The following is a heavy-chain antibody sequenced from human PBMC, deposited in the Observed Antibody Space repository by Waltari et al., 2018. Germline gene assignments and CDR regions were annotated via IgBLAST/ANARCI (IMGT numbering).Heavy chain of an antibody. CDR1: GFTFSSYA. J-gene: IGHJ6*03. D-gene: IGHD2-2*02. CDR2: ISGSGGST. Sequence: EVQLVESGGGLVQPGGSLRLSCAASGFTFSSYAMSWVRQAPGKGLEWVSAISGSGGSTYYADSVKGRFTISRDNSKNTLYLQMNSLRAEDTAVYYCAKDRRYCSSTSCYKYYYMDVWGKGTTVTVSS. CDR3: AKDRRYCSSTSCYKYYYMDV. V-gene: IGHV3-23*04.